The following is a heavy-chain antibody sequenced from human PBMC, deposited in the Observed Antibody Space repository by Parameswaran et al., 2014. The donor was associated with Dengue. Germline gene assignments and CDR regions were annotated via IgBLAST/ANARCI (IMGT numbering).Heavy chain of an antibody. CDR1: GGSISSSSYY. J-gene: IGHJ3*02. V-gene: IGHV4-39*01. Sequence: AGGSLRLSCTVSGGSISSSSYYWGWIRQPPGKGLEWIGSIYYSGSTYYNPSLKSRVTISVDTSKNQFSLKLSSVTAADTAVYYCARQVYYGSGSYAFDIWGQGTMVTVSS. CDR3: ARQVYYGSGSYAFDI. CDR2: IYYSGST. D-gene: IGHD3-10*01.